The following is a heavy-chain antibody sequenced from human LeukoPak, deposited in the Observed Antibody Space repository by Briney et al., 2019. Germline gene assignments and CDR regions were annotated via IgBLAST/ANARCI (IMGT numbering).Heavy chain of an antibody. Sequence: PSETLSLTCAVYGGSFSGYYWSWIRQPPGKGLEWIGEINHSGSTNYNPSLKSRVTISVDTSKNQFSLKLSSVTAADTAVYYCARGLDPMSFDYWGQGTLVTVSS. J-gene: IGHJ4*02. CDR2: INHSGST. V-gene: IGHV4-34*01. D-gene: IGHD3-22*01. CDR1: GGSFSGYY. CDR3: ARGLDPMSFDY.